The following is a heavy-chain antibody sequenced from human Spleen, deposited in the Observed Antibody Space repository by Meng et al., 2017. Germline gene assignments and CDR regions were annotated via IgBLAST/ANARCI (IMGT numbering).Heavy chain of an antibody. V-gene: IGHV4-34*01. CDR1: GGSFSDYY. Sequence: QVELQEWGAGRFNPLETLSPTCVVSGGSFSDYYWSWIRQPPGKGLEWIGEINHSGSTNYNPSLESRATISVDTSQNNLSLKLSSVTAADSAVYYCARGPTTMAHDFDYWGQGTLVTVSS. CDR2: INHSGST. D-gene: IGHD4-11*01. J-gene: IGHJ4*02. CDR3: ARGPTTMAHDFDY.